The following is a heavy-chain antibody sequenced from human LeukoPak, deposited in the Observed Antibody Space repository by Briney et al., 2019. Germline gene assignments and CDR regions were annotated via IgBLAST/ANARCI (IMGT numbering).Heavy chain of an antibody. CDR2: ISSSSSYI. CDR1: GFTVSSNY. CDR3: ARDGGYTTLFDY. Sequence: PGGSLRLSRAASGFTVSSNYMSWVRQAPGKGLEWVSSISSSSSYIYYADSVKGRFTISRDNAKNSLYLQMNSLRAEDTAVYYCARDGGYTTLFDYWGQGTLVTVSS. V-gene: IGHV3-21*01. J-gene: IGHJ4*02. D-gene: IGHD6-13*01.